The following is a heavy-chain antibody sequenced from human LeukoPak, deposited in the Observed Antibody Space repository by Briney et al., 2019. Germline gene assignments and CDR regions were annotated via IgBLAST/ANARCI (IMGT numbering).Heavy chain of an antibody. CDR1: GGSISNYY. Sequence: SETLSLTCTVSGGSISNYYWSWIRQPPGKGLEWIGYIYYRGSTNYNPSLKSRVTISVDTSKNQFSLKLSSVTAADTAVYYCARVHSGYDFGNRKYYYFDYWGQGTLGTVSA. D-gene: IGHD5-12*01. CDR2: IYYRGST. CDR3: ARVHSGYDFGNRKYYYFDY. V-gene: IGHV4-59*08. J-gene: IGHJ4*02.